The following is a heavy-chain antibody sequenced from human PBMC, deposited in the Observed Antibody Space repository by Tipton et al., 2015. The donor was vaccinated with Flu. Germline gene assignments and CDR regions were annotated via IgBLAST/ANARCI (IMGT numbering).Heavy chain of an antibody. J-gene: IGHJ4*02. CDR3: ATEYRGGGNRYYFDY. V-gene: IGHV4-59*01. CDR2: IYYSGST. D-gene: IGHD4-23*01. CDR1: GGSISGYY. Sequence: TLSLTCTVSGGSISGYYWTWIRQPPGKGLEWIGYIYYSGSTNYNPSLKSRVTISVDTSKNQFSLKLSSVTAAHTAVYYCATEYRGGGNRYYFDYWGQGTLVTVSS.